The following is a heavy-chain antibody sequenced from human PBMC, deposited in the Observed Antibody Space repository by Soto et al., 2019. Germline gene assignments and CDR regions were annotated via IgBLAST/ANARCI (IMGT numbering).Heavy chain of an antibody. CDR1: GFTFTSSA. Sequence: SVKVSCKXSGFTFTSSAVQWVRQARGQRLEWIGWIVVGSGNTNYAQKFQERVTITRDMSTSTAYMELSSLRSEDTAVYYCAAVGDSSGYYVAAFDIWGQGTMVTVS. D-gene: IGHD3-22*01. CDR3: AAVGDSSGYYVAAFDI. CDR2: IVVGSGNT. V-gene: IGHV1-58*01. J-gene: IGHJ3*02.